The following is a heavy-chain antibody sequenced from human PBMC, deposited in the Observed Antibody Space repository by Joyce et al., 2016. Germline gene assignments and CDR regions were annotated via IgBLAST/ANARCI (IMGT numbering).Heavy chain of an antibody. V-gene: IGHV1-69*01. J-gene: IGHJ5*02. CDR2: IIPVLGKA. CDR1: GGTFSTYA. CDR3: ERSWFDP. Sequence: QVQLVQSGAEVTKPGSSVKVSCKVSGGTFSTYAITWVRQAPGHGLEWMGGIIPVLGKAHYAQEFEGRVTITADESTRTAYMELHSLRSEDTAVYYCERSWFDPWGQGTLVIVSS.